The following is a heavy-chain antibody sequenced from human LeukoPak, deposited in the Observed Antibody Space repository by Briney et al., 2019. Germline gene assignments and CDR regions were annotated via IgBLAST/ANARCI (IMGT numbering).Heavy chain of an antibody. D-gene: IGHD3-10*01. J-gene: IGHJ6*03. CDR2: INPSGGST. Sequence: ASVKVSCKASGYTFTSYYMHWVRQAPGQGLEWMGIINPSGGSTSYAQKFQGRVTMTRDMSTSTVYMELSSLRSEDTAVYYCARYGSGSYYNLIYYYMDFWGKGTTVTVSS. CDR1: GYTFTSYY. V-gene: IGHV1-46*01. CDR3: ARYGSGSYYNLIYYYMDF.